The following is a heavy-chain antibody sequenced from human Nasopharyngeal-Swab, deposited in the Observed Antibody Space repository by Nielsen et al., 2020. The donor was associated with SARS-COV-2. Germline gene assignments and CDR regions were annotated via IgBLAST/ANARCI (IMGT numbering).Heavy chain of an antibody. CDR2: IGDKDHNYAT. J-gene: IGHJ4*02. V-gene: IGHV3-73*01. Sequence: GESLKISCAASVFLFSASSIHWVRQASGKGQEWVGRIGDKDHNYATTYGASVQGRFTISRDDSKNTAFLQMDSLKTEDTALYYCTTDFDFDYWGQGTLVTVSS. CDR3: TTDFDFDY. CDR1: VFLFSASS.